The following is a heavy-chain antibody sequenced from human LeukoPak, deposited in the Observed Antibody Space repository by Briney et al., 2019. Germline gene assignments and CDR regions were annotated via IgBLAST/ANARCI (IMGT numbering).Heavy chain of an antibody. CDR3: ARADTLRGSYFGVY. D-gene: IGHD1-26*01. CDR1: GFTFSSYE. Sequence: GGSLRLSCAASGFTFSSYEMNWVRQAPGKGLEWVSYISSSGSTIYYADSVKGRSISSRDNTKNSLYLQMNSLRAEDTAVYYCARADTLRGSYFGVYWGQGTLVTVSS. CDR2: ISSSGSTI. V-gene: IGHV3-48*03. J-gene: IGHJ4*02.